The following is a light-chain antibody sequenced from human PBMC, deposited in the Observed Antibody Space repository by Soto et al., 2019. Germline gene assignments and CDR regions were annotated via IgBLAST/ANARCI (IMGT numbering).Light chain of an antibody. CDR3: QQYNSYWT. CDR1: QSIARW. V-gene: IGKV1-5*01. CDR2: DAS. J-gene: IGKJ1*01. Sequence: DIQMTQSPSTLSASVGDRVTITCRASQSIARWVAWYQQKPGKAPKLLIYDASSLESGVPSRFSGSGSGTEFTLTIIILQPDDFATYYFQQYNSYWTFGQGTKVEIK.